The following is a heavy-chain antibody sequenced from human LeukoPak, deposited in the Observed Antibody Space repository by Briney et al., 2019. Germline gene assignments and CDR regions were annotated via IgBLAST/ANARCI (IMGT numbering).Heavy chain of an antibody. Sequence: PSGTLSLTCAVSGGSISSSNWWSWVRQPPGKGLEWIGEIYHSGSTNYNPSLKSRVTISVDKSKNQFSLKLSSVTAGDTAVYYCARVDLHLYYYYYYGMDVWGKGTTVTVSS. CDR1: GGSISSSNW. CDR3: ARVDLHLYYYYYYGMDV. J-gene: IGHJ6*04. CDR2: IYHSGST. V-gene: IGHV4-4*02. D-gene: IGHD4-11*01.